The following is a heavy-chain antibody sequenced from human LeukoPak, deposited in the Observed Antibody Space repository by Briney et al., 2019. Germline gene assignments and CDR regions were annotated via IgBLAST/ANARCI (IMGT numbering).Heavy chain of an antibody. D-gene: IGHD6-13*01. CDR2: ISSSSSTI. CDR1: GFTFSSYS. Sequence: GGSLRLSCAASGFTFSSYSMNWVRQAPGKGLEWVSYISSSSSTIYYADSVKGRFTISRDNAKNSLYLQMNSLRAEDTAVYYCASEGIAAAGTVDYWGQGTLVTVSP. V-gene: IGHV3-48*01. J-gene: IGHJ4*02. CDR3: ASEGIAAAGTVDY.